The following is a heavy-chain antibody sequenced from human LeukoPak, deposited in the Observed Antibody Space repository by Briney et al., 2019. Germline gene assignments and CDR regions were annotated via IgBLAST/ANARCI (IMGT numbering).Heavy chain of an antibody. CDR1: RYTFSSYG. Sequence: ASVKVSCKASRYTFSSYGINWVRQAPGQGLEWMGWISAYNGNTNYAQKFQGRVTVTRDTSTSTAYMEVRSLRSDDTAVYFCARDGVPAAVSCPGRFDPWGQGTLVTVSS. V-gene: IGHV1-18*01. CDR3: ARDGVPAAVSCPGRFDP. CDR2: ISAYNGNT. D-gene: IGHD2-2*01. J-gene: IGHJ5*02.